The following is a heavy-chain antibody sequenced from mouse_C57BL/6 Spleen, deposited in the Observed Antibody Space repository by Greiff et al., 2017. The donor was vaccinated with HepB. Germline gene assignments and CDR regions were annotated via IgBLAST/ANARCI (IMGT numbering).Heavy chain of an antibody. CDR1: GYSITSGYY. CDR2: ISYDGSD. D-gene: IGHD2-2*01. Sequence: EVKVEESGPGLVKPSQSLSLTCSVTGYSITSGYYWNWIRQFPGNKLEWMGYISYDGSDNYNPSLKNRISITRDTSKNQFFLKLNSVTTEDTATYYCARLWLRGYFDVWGTGTTVTVSS. V-gene: IGHV3-6*01. CDR3: ARLWLRGYFDV. J-gene: IGHJ1*03.